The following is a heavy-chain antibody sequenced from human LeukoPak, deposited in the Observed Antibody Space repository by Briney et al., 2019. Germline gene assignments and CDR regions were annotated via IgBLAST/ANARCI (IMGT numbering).Heavy chain of an antibody. CDR2: INPNSGGT. CDR1: GGTFSSYA. V-gene: IGHV1-2*02. CDR3: ARENSDSSAYYYDY. J-gene: IGHJ4*02. D-gene: IGHD3-22*01. Sequence: ASVKVSCKASGGTFSSYAISWVRQAPGQGLEWMGWINPNSGGTNYAQKFQGRVTMTRDTSISTAYMELSRLRSDDTAVYYCARENSDSSAYYYDYWGQGTLVTVSS.